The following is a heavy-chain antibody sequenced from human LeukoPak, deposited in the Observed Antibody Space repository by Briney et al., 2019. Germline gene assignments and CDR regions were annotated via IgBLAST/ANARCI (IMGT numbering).Heavy chain of an antibody. V-gene: IGHV4-59*08. Sequence: KPSETLSLTCAVYGGSFSGYYWSWIRQPPGKGLESIGYIHYSGSTNYNPSLKSRVTISLDTSKNQFSLRLGSVTAADTAVYYCARHVRGSPDYWGQGTLVTVSS. CDR1: GGSFSGYY. CDR2: IHYSGST. CDR3: ARHVRGSPDY. D-gene: IGHD3-16*01. J-gene: IGHJ4*02.